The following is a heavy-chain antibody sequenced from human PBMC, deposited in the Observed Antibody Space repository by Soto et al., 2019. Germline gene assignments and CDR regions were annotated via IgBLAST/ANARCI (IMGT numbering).Heavy chain of an antibody. CDR1: GFTFSSYG. D-gene: IGHD6-13*01. CDR2: IWYDGSNK. J-gene: IGHJ5*02. V-gene: IGHV3-33*01. Sequence: QVQLVESGGGVVQPGRSLRLSCAASGFTFSSYGMHWVRQAPGKGLEWVAVIWYDGSNKYYADSVKGRFTISRDNSKNTLYLQMNSLRAEDTAVYYCARGQQLGDLYNWFDPWGQGTLVTVSS. CDR3: ARGQQLGDLYNWFDP.